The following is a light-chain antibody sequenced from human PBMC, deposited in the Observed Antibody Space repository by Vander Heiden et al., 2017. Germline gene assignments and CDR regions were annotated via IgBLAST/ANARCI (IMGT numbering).Light chain of an antibody. CDR2: WAS. CDR3: QEEDSAPYT. J-gene: IGKJ2*01. V-gene: IGKV4-1*01. Sequence: DIVMTQSPDSLAVCLGERATINCKSSESVFYSSSNKNYLDWYQQKPVQPPKLLIYWASTRESGVPDRFSGSGSGTDFTLTISSLQAEDVAVYYCQEEDSAPYTFGQRTKLEIK. CDR1: ESVFYSSSNKNY.